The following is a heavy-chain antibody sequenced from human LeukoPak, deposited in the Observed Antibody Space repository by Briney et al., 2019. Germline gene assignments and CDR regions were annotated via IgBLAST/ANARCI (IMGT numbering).Heavy chain of an antibody. CDR1: EFTFSSYG. CDR3: AKTSSWTEDYYYMDV. D-gene: IGHD6-13*01. Sequence: PGRSLRLSCAASEFTFSSYGMHWVRQAPGKGLEWVAVISHDGSLTYYADSVKGRFTISRDNSKNTLYLQMNSLRVEDTAVYYCAKTSSWTEDYYYMDVWGKGTTVTVSS. V-gene: IGHV3-30*18. J-gene: IGHJ6*03. CDR2: ISHDGSLT.